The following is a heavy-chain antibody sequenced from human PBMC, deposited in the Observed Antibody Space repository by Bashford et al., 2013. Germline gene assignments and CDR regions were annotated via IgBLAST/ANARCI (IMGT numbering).Heavy chain of an antibody. CDR2: MNPNSGNT. CDR3: ARGGSRKFYYYGMDV. V-gene: IGHV1-8*01. CDR1: GYTFTSYD. J-gene: IGHJ6*02. Sequence: VASVKVSCKASGYTFTSYDINWVRQATGQGLEWMGWMNPNSGNTGYAQKFQGRVTMTTDTSTSTAYMELSSLRSEDTAVYYCARGGSRKFYYYGMDVWGQGTMVTVSS. D-gene: IGHD2-2*01.